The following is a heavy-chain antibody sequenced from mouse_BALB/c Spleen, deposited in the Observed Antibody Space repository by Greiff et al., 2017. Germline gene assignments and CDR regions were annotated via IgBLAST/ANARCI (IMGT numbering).Heavy chain of an antibody. D-gene: IGHD1-2*01. CDR1: GYSITSGYY. J-gene: IGHJ4*01. CDR3: SRDHTAGYAMDN. V-gene: IGHV3-6*02. CDR2: ISYDGSN. Sequence: EVQRVESGPGLVKPSQSLSLTCSVTGYSITSGYYWNWIRQFPGNKLEWMGYISYDGSNNYNPSLKNRISITRDTSKNQFFLKLNSVTTEDTATYYCSRDHTAGYAMDNRGQGTSVTVSS.